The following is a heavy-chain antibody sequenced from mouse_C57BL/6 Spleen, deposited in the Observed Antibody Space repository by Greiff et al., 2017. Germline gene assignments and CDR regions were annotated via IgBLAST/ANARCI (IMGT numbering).Heavy chain of an antibody. CDR1: GYSFTGYY. J-gene: IGHJ4*01. D-gene: IGHD1-1*01. Sequence: EVMLVESGPELVKPGASVKISCKASGYSFTGYYMNWVKQSPEKSLEWIGEINPSTGGTTYNQKFKAKATLTVDKSSSTAYMQLKSLTSEDSAVYYCARSERSYYAMDYWGQGTSVTVSS. CDR2: INPSTGGT. V-gene: IGHV1-42*01. CDR3: ARSERSYYAMDY.